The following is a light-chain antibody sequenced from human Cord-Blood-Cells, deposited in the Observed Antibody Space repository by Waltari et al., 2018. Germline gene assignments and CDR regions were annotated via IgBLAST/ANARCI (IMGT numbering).Light chain of an antibody. J-gene: IGKJ2*03. V-gene: IGKV1-39*01. CDR3: QQSYSTPYS. CDR2: AAS. CDR1: QSISSY. Sequence: DIQMTQSPSSLSASVGDRVTITYRASQSISSYLNWYQQKPGKAPKLLIYAASSLQSWVPSRFSGSGSETDVALSISSLQPEDFATYYCQQSYSTPYSFGQGTKLEIK.